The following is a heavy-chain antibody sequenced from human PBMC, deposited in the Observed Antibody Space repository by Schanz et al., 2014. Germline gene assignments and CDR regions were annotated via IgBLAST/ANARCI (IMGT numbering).Heavy chain of an antibody. CDR2: IYYSGNT. D-gene: IGHD4-17*01. Sequence: QVQLQESGPGLVKPSDTLSLTCAVSGYSISRSNWWGWIRQPPGKGLEFIGYIYYSGNTYYNPSLKSRVTMSLDTAKNQFSLKLTSVTAVDTAVYYCAGMATVTYFDFWGQGALVTGSS. CDR3: AGMATVTYFDF. J-gene: IGHJ4*02. V-gene: IGHV4-28*01. CDR1: GYSISRSNW.